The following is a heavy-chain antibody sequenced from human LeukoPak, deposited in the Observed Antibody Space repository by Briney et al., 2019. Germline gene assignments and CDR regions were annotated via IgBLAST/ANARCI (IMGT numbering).Heavy chain of an antibody. CDR2: ISGSGGST. CDR3: AKTTYYDFWSGYYYGMDV. D-gene: IGHD3-3*01. CDR1: GFTFSSYA. Sequence: QPGGSLRLSCAASGFTFSSYAMSWVRQAPGKGLEWVSAISGSGGSTYYADSVKGRFTISRDNSKNTLYLQMNSLRAEDTAVYYCAKTTYYDFWSGYYYGMDVWGQGTTVTVSS. J-gene: IGHJ6*02. V-gene: IGHV3-23*01.